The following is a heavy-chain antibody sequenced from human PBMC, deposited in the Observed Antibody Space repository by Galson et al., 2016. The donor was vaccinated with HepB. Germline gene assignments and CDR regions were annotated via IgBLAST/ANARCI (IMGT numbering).Heavy chain of an antibody. D-gene: IGHD3-10*01. CDR3: ATITFAHGFDI. Sequence: ETLSLTCTVSGASIRRYYWSWIRQSPGKGLEWIGYIYHIGNTDYNPSLESRVTISLDTSKSLFSLILRSVTAADTAVYYCATITFAHGFDIWGQGTAVTVSS. CDR2: IYHIGNT. CDR1: GASIRRYY. J-gene: IGHJ3*02. V-gene: IGHV4-59*12.